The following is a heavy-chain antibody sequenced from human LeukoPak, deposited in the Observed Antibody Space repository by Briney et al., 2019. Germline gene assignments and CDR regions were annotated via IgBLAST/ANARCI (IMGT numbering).Heavy chain of an antibody. CDR2: IYYSGST. CDR1: GGSISSSSYY. Sequence: SETLSLTCTVSGGSISSSSYYWGWIRQPPGKGLEWIGSIYYSGSTYYNPSLKSRVTISVDTSKNQFSLKLSSVTAADTAVYYCATPYGGNSALFVSWGQGTLATVSS. D-gene: IGHD4-23*01. CDR3: ATPYGGNSALFVS. V-gene: IGHV4-39*01. J-gene: IGHJ4*02.